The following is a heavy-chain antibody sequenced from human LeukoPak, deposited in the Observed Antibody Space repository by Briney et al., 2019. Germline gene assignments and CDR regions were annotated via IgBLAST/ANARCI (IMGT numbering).Heavy chain of an antibody. J-gene: IGHJ4*02. CDR3: ARGNPDTAVVFDY. V-gene: IGHV4-34*01. CDR1: GGSFSGFY. D-gene: IGHD5-18*01. Sequence: SETLSLTCAVYGGSFSGFYWSWIRQPPGKGLEWMGEINHSGSTNYNSSLKSRVTISVDTSKNQFSLKLSSVTAADTAVYYCARGNPDTAVVFDYWGQGTLVTVSS. CDR2: INHSGST.